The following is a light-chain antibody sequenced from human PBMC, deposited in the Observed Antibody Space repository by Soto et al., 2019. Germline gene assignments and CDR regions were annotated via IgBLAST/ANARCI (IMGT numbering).Light chain of an antibody. CDR1: SSDVGDYKF. CDR2: EVN. V-gene: IGLV2-8*01. Sequence: QSALTQPPSASGSPGQSVTISCTGTSSDVGDYKFVSWYQQHPGKAPKLLMYEVNRRPSVVPDRFSGSKSGNTASLTVSGLQAEDEAEYYCSSYAGKNNVVFGGGTKLTVL. J-gene: IGLJ2*01. CDR3: SSYAGKNNVV.